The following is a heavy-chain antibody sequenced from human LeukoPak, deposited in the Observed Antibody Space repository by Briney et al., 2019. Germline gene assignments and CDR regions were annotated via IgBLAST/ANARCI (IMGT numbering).Heavy chain of an antibody. Sequence: GGSLRLSCAASGFTFSSYAMSWVRQAPGKGLEWVSAISGSGGSTYYADSVKGRFTISRDNSKNTLYLRMNSLRAEDTAVYYCARHGPGPRGYSYGFGYWGQGTLVTVSS. CDR2: ISGSGGST. CDR3: ARHGPGPRGYSYGFGY. V-gene: IGHV3-23*01. CDR1: GFTFSSYA. D-gene: IGHD5-18*01. J-gene: IGHJ4*02.